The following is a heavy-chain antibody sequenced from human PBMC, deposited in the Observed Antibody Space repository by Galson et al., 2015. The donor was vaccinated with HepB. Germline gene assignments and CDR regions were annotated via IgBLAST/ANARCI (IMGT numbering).Heavy chain of an antibody. CDR1: GYTLTELS. J-gene: IGHJ3*02. D-gene: IGHD2-2*02. Sequence: SVKVSCKVSGYTLTELSMHWVRQAPGKGLEWMGGFDPEDGETIYAQKFQGRVTMTEDTSTDTAYMELSSLRSEDTAVYYCATGRRVYCSSTSCYRLHYAFDIWGQGTMVTVSS. V-gene: IGHV1-24*01. CDR2: FDPEDGET. CDR3: ATGRRVYCSSTSCYRLHYAFDI.